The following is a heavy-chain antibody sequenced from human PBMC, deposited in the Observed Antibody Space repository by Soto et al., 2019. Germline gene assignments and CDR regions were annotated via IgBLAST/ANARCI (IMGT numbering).Heavy chain of an antibody. J-gene: IGHJ4*02. D-gene: IGHD3-10*01. CDR1: GLTFSGSA. CDR3: TRDYYGSGSYGY. V-gene: IGHV3-73*01. CDR2: IRTKANSYAT. Sequence: EVQLVESGGGLVQPGGSLKLSCAASGLTFSGSAMHWVRQASGKGLEWVGRIRTKANSYATAYGASVNGRFTISGDDSKNTAYLQMNSLKTEDTAVYFCTRDYYGSGSYGYWGQGTLVTVSS.